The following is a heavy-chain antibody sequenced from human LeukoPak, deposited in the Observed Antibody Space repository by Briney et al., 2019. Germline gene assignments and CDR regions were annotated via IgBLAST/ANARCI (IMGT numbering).Heavy chain of an antibody. CDR3: ARDYYDSSGYYYPYYFDY. CDR1: GFTFSSFA. CDR2: ISYDGSNK. Sequence: GRSLRPSCTASGFTFSSFAMHWVRQAPGKGLEWVAVISYDGSNKYFADSVKGRFTISRDNSKNTLYLQMNSLRAEDTAVYYCARDYYDSSGYYYPYYFDYWGQGTLVTVSS. V-gene: IGHV3-30-3*01. J-gene: IGHJ4*02. D-gene: IGHD3-22*01.